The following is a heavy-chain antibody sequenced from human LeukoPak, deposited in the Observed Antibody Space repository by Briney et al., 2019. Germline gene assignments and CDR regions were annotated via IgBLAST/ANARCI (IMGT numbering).Heavy chain of an antibody. J-gene: IGHJ4*02. CDR2: INHSGST. CDR3: ASLDRPLD. CDR1: GGSFSGYH. Sequence: PSETLSLTCAVYGGSFSGYHWSWIRQPPGKGLEWIGEINHSGSTNYNPSLKSRVTISVDTSKNQFSLKLSSVTAADTAVYYCASLDRPLDWGQGTLVTVSS. V-gene: IGHV4-34*01.